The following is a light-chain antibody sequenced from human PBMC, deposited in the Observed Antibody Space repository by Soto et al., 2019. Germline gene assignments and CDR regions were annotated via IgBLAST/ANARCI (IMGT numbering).Light chain of an antibody. CDR3: MQALQSLT. CDR2: FGS. J-gene: IGKJ5*01. V-gene: IGKV2-28*01. CDR1: QSLLYNNTYNY. Sequence: EIVMTQSPLTLPVTPGEPASISCRSSQSLLYNNTYNYLDWYVQKPGQSPQLLIYFGSNRAPGVPDRFSGNRSGTDFTLKINRVEAEDVGTYYCMQALQSLTFGQGTRLEIQ.